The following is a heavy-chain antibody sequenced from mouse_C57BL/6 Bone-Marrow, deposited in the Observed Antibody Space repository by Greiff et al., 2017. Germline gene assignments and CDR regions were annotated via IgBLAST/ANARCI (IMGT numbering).Heavy chain of an antibody. CDR3: ASLYYYGSFPYFDY. CDR2: IYPRSGNT. CDR1: GYTFTSYG. J-gene: IGHJ2*01. V-gene: IGHV1-81*01. D-gene: IGHD1-1*01. Sequence: QVQLQQSGAELARPGASVKLSCKASGYTFTSYGISWVKQRTGQGLEWIGEIYPRSGNTYYNEKFKGKATLTADKSSSTAYMGLRSLTSEDSAVYFCASLYYYGSFPYFDYWGQGTTLTVSS.